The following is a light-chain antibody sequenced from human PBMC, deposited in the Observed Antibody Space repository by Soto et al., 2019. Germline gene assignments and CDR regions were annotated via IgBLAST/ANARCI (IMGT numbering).Light chain of an antibody. CDR2: GNT. Sequence: QSVLTQPPSVSGAPGQRVNISWTGSSYNIGAGYDVHWYQQLPGRAPKLLIYGNTNRPSGVPDRFSGSKSGTSASLAITGLESEDEADYYCLSFDSSLSVVFGGGTKLTVL. V-gene: IGLV1-40*01. CDR3: LSFDSSLSVV. J-gene: IGLJ2*01. CDR1: SYNIGAGYD.